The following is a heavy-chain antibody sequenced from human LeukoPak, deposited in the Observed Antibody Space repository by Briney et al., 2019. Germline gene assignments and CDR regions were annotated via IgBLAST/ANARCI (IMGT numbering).Heavy chain of an antibody. V-gene: IGHV3-74*01. CDR1: GFTFSNHW. D-gene: IGHD3-22*01. J-gene: IGHJ4*01. Sequence: GGSLRLSCVASGFTFSNHWMHWVRQVPGKGPVWVSRSDGGGSSTSYADSVKGRFSISRDNAKSTLYLQMNRLRAEDTAVYYCARGPGSSGGAYVGDYWGHGTLVTVSS. CDR2: SDGGGSST. CDR3: ARGPGSSGGAYVGDY.